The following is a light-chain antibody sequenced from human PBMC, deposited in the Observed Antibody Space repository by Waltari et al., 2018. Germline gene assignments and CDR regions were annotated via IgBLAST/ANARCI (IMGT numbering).Light chain of an antibody. CDR2: ASS. CDR3: QQYDGSPHT. CDR1: QSVSSTY. Sequence: ETVLTPSPAPVSRSPGAGATLSCRASQSVSSTYIPWYQQRPGQAPRLLIYASSSTATGIPDRFSGSWSATDCTLTISRLEPEDFAVYYCQQYDGSPHTFGQGTKVEMK. J-gene: IGKJ1*01. V-gene: IGKV3-20*01.